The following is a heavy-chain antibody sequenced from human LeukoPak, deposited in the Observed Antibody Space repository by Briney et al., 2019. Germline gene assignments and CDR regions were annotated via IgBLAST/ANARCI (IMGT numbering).Heavy chain of an antibody. J-gene: IGHJ4*02. V-gene: IGHV1-2*06. CDR1: GYTFTGYY. Sequence: ASVKVSCKASGYTFTGYYMHWVRQAPGQGLEWMGRINPNSGGTNYAQKFQGRVTMTRDTSISTAYMELSRLRSDDTAVYYCARVANVRFLEWLSGYFDYWGQGTLVTVSS. CDR3: ARVANVRFLEWLSGYFDY. D-gene: IGHD3-3*01. CDR2: INPNSGGT.